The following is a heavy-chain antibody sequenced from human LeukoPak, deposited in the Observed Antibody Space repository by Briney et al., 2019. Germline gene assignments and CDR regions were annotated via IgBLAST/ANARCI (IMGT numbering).Heavy chain of an antibody. CDR3: ASNSYGSGSYFFDY. CDR2: ISAYNGNT. V-gene: IGHV1-18*01. CDR1: GYTFTSYG. Sequence: GASVNVSCKPSGYTFTSYGISWVRQAPGQGLEWMGWISAYNGNTNYAQKLQGRVTMTTDTSTSTAYMELRSLRSDDTAVYCCASNSYGSGSYFFDYWGQGTLVTVSS. D-gene: IGHD3-10*01. J-gene: IGHJ4*02.